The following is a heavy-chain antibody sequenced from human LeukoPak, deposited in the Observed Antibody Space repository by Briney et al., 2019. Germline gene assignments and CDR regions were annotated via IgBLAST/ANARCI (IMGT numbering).Heavy chain of an antibody. V-gene: IGHV3-13*01. CDR1: GFTFSTYD. J-gene: IGHJ6*03. Sequence: GGSLRLSCAASGFTFSTYDMHWVRQATGKGLEWVSVIGTAGDTYYPDSVKGRFTISRDNSKNTLYLQMNSLSADDTAVYYCARDKLRGSAGNYYYMDVWGKGTTVTVSS. D-gene: IGHD1-26*01. CDR3: ARDKLRGSAGNYYYMDV. CDR2: IGTAGDT.